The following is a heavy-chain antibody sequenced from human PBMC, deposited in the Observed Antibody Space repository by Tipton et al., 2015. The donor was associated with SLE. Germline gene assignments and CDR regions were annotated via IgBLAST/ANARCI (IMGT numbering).Heavy chain of an antibody. CDR3: ARDSAVNFWYFDL. CDR2: ISYTGNT. V-gene: IGHV4-59*11. CDR1: GASISTHY. J-gene: IGHJ2*01. Sequence: TLSLTCTVSGASISTHYWSWIRQPPGKGLEWSGYISYTGNTNFNPSLKSRVTMSVATSKNQFSLRLTSVTAADTAMYYCARDSAVNFWYFDLWGRGTLVTVSS.